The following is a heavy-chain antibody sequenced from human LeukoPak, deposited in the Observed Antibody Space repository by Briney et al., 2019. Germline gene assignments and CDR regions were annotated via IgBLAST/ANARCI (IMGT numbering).Heavy chain of an antibody. CDR3: ARVSVYCGGDCYAFDY. CDR1: GGSFSGYY. Sequence: SETLSLTCAVYGGSFSGYYWSWIRQPPGKGLEWIGEINHSGSTNYNPSLKSRVTISVDTSKNQFSLKLSSVTAADTAVYYCARVSVYCGGDCYAFDYWGQGTLVTVSS. CDR2: INHSGST. D-gene: IGHD2-21*02. V-gene: IGHV4-34*01. J-gene: IGHJ4*02.